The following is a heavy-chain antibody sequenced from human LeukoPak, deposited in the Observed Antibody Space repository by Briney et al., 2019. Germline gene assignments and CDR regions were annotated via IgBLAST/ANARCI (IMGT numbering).Heavy chain of an antibody. CDR2: IYTNGNT. CDR1: GASISDFR. Sequence: SETLSLTCAVSGASISDFRWSWIRLPPGKGLEWIGYIYTNGNTNDNPSLKSRVTISVDTSENQLSLKPSSVTAADTAVYFCARLEGHCSSTGCYHWFDPWGQGTLVTVSS. CDR3: ARLEGHCSSTGCYHWFDP. J-gene: IGHJ5*02. V-gene: IGHV4-4*09. D-gene: IGHD2-2*01.